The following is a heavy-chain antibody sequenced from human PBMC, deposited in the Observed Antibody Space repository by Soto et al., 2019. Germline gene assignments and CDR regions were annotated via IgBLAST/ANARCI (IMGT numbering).Heavy chain of an antibody. Sequence: QVQLQESGPGLVKPSEPLSLTCTVSGGSISGLYWSWIRQPPGKGLECIGFIYYIGYTNYNPSLKSRVTMSVDTSKNQFSLKLSSVTAADTAVYYGARAYGDSCFDLWGHRTLVTVSS. D-gene: IGHD4-17*01. V-gene: IGHV4-59*11. J-gene: IGHJ4*01. CDR3: ARAYGDSCFDL. CDR1: GGSISGLY. CDR2: IYYIGYT.